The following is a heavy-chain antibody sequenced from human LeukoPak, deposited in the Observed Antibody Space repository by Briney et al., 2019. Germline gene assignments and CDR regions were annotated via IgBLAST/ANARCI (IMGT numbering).Heavy chain of an antibody. CDR2: IFTSGRT. D-gene: IGHD2-21*01. CDR1: GGSISSQC. V-gene: IGHV4-4*09. J-gene: IGHJ5*02. Sequence: SETLSLTCTVSGGSISSQCWSWVRQSPGKGLEWIGYIFTSGRTDHNPSLKSRVTMSVDTSKNQLSMELRFLTAADTAVYYCATSHDVKTAPYDLWGQGTLVTVSS. CDR3: ATSHDVKTAPYDL.